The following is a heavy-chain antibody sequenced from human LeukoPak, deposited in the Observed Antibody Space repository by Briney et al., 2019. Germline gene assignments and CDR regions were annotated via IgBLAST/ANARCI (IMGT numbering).Heavy chain of an antibody. V-gene: IGHV1-69*13. D-gene: IGHD5-18*01. CDR2: IIPIFGSS. Sequence: ASVKVSCKASGGTFSSYAISWVRQAPGQGLEWMGGIIPIFGSSNYAQKFQGRVTITADESTTTAYMELSSLRSEDTAVYYCARVTHTELSTWFDPRGQGTLVTVSS. CDR1: GGTFSSYA. J-gene: IGHJ5*02. CDR3: ARVTHTELSTWFDP.